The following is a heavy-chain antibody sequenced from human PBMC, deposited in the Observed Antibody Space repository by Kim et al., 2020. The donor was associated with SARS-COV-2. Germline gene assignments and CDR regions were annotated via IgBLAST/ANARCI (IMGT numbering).Heavy chain of an antibody. CDR3: AKDPPRYFDWFTFDY. Sequence: GGSLRLSCAASGFTFSSYGMHWVRQAPGKGLEWVAVISYDGSNKYYADSVKGRFTISRDNSKNTLYLQMNSLRAEDTAVYYCAKDPPRYFDWFTFDYWGQGTLVTVSS. J-gene: IGHJ4*02. CDR1: GFTFSSYG. CDR2: ISYDGSNK. D-gene: IGHD3-9*01. V-gene: IGHV3-30*18.